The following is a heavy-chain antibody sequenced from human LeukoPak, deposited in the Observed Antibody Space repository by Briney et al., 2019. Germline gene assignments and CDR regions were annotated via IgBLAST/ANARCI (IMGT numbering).Heavy chain of an antibody. CDR3: AKGVAFDP. V-gene: IGHV3-23*01. CDR1: GFTFNTYA. J-gene: IGHJ5*02. CDR2: ISGSFTST. Sequence: GGSLRLSCAASGFTFNTYAMSWVRQAPGKGLEWVSSISGSFTSTYYADSVKGRFTISRDNSKNTLYLQMNSLRAEDTAVYYCAKGVAFDPWGQGTLVTVSS.